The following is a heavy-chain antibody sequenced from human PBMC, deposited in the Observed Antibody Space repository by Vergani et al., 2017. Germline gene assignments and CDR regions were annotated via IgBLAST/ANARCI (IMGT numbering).Heavy chain of an antibody. CDR1: GFTFSSYA. Sequence: EVQLLESGGGLVQPGGSLRLSCAASGFTFSSYAMSWVRQAPGTGLEWVSAISGSGGSTYYADSVKGRFTISRDNSKNTLYLQMNSLRAEDTAVYYCARALKVYGSGSIDIGRAETYYFDYWGQGTLVTVSS. CDR3: ARALKVYGSGSIDIGRAETYYFDY. D-gene: IGHD3-10*01. CDR2: ISGSGGST. V-gene: IGHV3-23*01. J-gene: IGHJ4*02.